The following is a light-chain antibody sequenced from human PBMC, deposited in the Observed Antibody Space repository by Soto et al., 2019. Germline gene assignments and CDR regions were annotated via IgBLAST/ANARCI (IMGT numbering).Light chain of an antibody. V-gene: IGKV3-20*01. CDR3: QDFDSPQWT. CDR2: SVS. CDR1: QRASRQY. Sequence: VLTQSPDTLSLSPGDRVTLSCRANQRASRQYLSWYQQRPGQPPRLLIYSVSMRADGIPDRFSGRGSGSEFTITINRLEPEDFAVYYCQDFDSPQWTLGQGNKIE. J-gene: IGKJ1*01.